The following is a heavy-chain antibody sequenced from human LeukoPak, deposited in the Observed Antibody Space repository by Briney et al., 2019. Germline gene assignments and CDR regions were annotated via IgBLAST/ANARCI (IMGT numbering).Heavy chain of an antibody. CDR3: ARVSGTAMVTDYYYYGMDV. V-gene: IGHV1-18*04. J-gene: IGHJ6*04. CDR1: GYTFTSYG. Sequence: VASVKVSCKASGYTFTSYGISWVRQAPGQGLEWMGWISAYKGNTNYAQKLQGRVTMTTDTSTSTAYMELRSLRSDDTAVYYCARVSGTAMVTDYYYYGMDVWGKGTTVTVSS. CDR2: ISAYKGNT. D-gene: IGHD5-18*01.